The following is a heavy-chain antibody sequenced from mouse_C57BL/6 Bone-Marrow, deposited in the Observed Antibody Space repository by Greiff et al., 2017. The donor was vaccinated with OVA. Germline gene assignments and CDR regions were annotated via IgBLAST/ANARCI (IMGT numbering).Heavy chain of an antibody. CDR1: GYTFTSYW. CDR2: IYPGSGST. J-gene: IGHJ3*01. CDR3: ARGGLGLLGGFAY. Sequence: QVHVKQSGAELVKPGASVKMSCKASGYTFTSYWITWVKQRPGQGLEWIGDIYPGSGSTNYNEKFKSKATLTVDTSSSTAYMQLSSLTSEDSAVYYCARGGLGLLGGFAYWGQGTLVTVSA. D-gene: IGHD2-3*01. V-gene: IGHV1-55*01.